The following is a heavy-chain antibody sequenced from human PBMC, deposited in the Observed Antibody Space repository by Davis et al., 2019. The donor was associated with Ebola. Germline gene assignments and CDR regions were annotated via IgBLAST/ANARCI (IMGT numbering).Heavy chain of an antibody. CDR2: INYSGST. CDR3: ARRKAAAGSNWFDP. D-gene: IGHD6-13*01. J-gene: IGHJ5*02. V-gene: IGHV4-34*01. Sequence: SETLSLTCAVYGGSFSGYYWSWIRQPPGKGLEWIGEINYSGSTNYNPSLKSRVTISVDRSKNQFSLKLSSVTAADTAVYYCARRKAAAGSNWFDPWGQGTLVTVSS. CDR1: GGSFSGYY.